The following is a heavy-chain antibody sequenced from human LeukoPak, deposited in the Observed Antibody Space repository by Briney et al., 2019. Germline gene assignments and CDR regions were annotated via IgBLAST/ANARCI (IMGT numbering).Heavy chain of an antibody. Sequence: SETLSLTCTVSGGSISSHYWSWIRQPPGKGLEWIGYIYYSGSTNYNPSLKSRVTLSVDTSKNQFSLKLSSVTAADTAVYYCASFGAVVDYWGQGTLVTVSS. D-gene: IGHD3-10*01. CDR1: GGSISSHY. V-gene: IGHV4-59*11. CDR2: IYYSGST. CDR3: ASFGAVVDY. J-gene: IGHJ4*02.